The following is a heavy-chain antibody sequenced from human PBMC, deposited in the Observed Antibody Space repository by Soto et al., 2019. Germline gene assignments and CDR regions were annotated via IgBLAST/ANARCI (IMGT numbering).Heavy chain of an antibody. J-gene: IGHJ4*02. CDR2: IPYDGNDE. Sequence: PGGSLRLSCAASGFTFTSFGMHWVRQAPGKGLEWVAVIPYDGNDENYAESVRGRFTISRDNSKNTLYLQMNSLRGEDTAVYYCARDLNEMATVAPGYWGQGTLVTVSS. CDR3: ARDLNEMATVAPGY. CDR1: GFTFTSFG. V-gene: IGHV3-30-3*01. D-gene: IGHD4-4*01.